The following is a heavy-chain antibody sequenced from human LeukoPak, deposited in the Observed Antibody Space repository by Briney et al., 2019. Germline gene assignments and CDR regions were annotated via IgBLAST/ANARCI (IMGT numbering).Heavy chain of an antibody. CDR2: INHSGRT. CDR1: GGSFSGYY. J-gene: IGHJ5*02. Sequence: SETLSLTCAVYGGSFSGYYWSWIRQPPGKGLEWIGEINHSGRTNYNPSLKSRVTISVDTSKNQFSLKLSSVTAADTAVYYCATKSGQXXDXFDPWGQGTLVTVSS. D-gene: IGHD3-3*01. V-gene: IGHV4-34*01. CDR3: ATKSGQXXDXFDP.